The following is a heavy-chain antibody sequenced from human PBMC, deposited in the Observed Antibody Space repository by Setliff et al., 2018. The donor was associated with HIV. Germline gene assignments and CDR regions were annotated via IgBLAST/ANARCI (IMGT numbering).Heavy chain of an antibody. CDR2: IHSTGRT. Sequence: PSETLSLTCTVSGDSIIDSYWGWVRQPPGKGLEWIGYIHSTGRTNYSPSLKSRVTTSVDTSKNHFSLRLRSVTAADTAVYYCARLSVVIHDTFDVWGHGTMVTVSS. V-gene: IGHV4-4*09. CDR1: GDSIIDSY. CDR3: ARLSVVIHDTFDV. J-gene: IGHJ3*01. D-gene: IGHD3-22*01.